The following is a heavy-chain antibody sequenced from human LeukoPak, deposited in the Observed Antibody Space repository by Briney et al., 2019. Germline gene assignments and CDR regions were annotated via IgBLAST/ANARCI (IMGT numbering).Heavy chain of an antibody. D-gene: IGHD3-10*01. CDR1: GFTFSTYS. Sequence: GGSLRLSCAASGFTFSTYSMNWVRQAPGKGLEWVSSISSSSSYIYYADSVKGRFTISRDNAKNSLYLQMNSLRAEDTAVYYCARDGRFGELSHFDYWGQGTLVTVSS. J-gene: IGHJ4*02. CDR2: ISSSSSYI. CDR3: ARDGRFGELSHFDY. V-gene: IGHV3-21*01.